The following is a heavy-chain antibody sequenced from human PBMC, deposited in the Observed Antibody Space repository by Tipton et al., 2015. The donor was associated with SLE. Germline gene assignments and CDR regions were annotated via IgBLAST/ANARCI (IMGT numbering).Heavy chain of an antibody. Sequence: SGFTFSSYGMHWVRQAPGEGLEWVAFIRYDANNEYYADSVKGRFTISRDNAKNSLYLQMNSLRAEDTAVYYCARDQGEELPYWYFDLWGRGTLVTVSS. D-gene: IGHD1-26*01. J-gene: IGHJ2*01. CDR1: GFTFSSYG. CDR3: ARDQGEELPYWYFDL. CDR2: IRYDANNE. V-gene: IGHV3-30*02.